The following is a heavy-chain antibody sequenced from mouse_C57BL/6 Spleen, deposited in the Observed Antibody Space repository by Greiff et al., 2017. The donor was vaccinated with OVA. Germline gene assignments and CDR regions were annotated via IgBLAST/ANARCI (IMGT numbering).Heavy chain of an antibody. V-gene: IGHV1-26*01. CDR3: GMGGFDY. CDR1: GYTFTDYY. Sequence: EVQLQQSGPELVKPGASVKISCKASGYTFTDYYMNWVKQSHGKSLEWIGDINPNNGGTSYNQKFKGKATLTVDKSSSTAYMELRSLTSEDSAVYYCGMGGFDYWGQGTTLTVSS. D-gene: IGHD2-3*01. J-gene: IGHJ2*01. CDR2: INPNNGGT.